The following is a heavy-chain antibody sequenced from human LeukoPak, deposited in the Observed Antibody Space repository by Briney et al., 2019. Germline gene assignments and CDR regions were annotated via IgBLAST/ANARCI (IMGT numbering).Heavy chain of an antibody. D-gene: IGHD4-23*01. CDR2: IYTGGNT. V-gene: IGHV3-23*03. J-gene: IGHJ4*02. CDR1: GFTFSNYV. Sequence: GGSLRLSCAASGFTFSNYVMSWVRQAPGKGLEWVSVIYTGGNTHYADSVKGRFTISRDNAKNTLYLQVNSLRAEDTALYYCAKRADYGGNSYDYWGQGTPVTVSS. CDR3: AKRADYGGNSYDY.